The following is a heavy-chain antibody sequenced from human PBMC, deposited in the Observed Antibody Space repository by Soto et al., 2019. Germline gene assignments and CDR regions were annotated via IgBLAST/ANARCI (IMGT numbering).Heavy chain of an antibody. D-gene: IGHD2-2*01. Sequence: EVQLVESGGGLVQPGRSLRLSCTASGFTFGDYAMSWFRQAPGKGLEWVGFIRSKAYGGTTEYAASVKGRFTISRDDSKSIAYLQMNSLKTEDTAVYYCTRGVVPAATGGYYYYYYMDVWGKGTTVTVSS. CDR3: TRGVVPAATGGYYYYYYMDV. CDR1: GFTFGDYA. J-gene: IGHJ6*03. CDR2: IRSKAYGGTT. V-gene: IGHV3-49*03.